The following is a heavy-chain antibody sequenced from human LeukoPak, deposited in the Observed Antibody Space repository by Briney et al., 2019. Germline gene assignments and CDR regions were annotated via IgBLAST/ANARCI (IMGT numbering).Heavy chain of an antibody. J-gene: IGHJ4*02. Sequence: ASVKVSCKASGYTFTGYYMHWVRQAPGQGLEWMGWINPNSGGTNYAQKFQGRVTTTRDTSISTAYMELSRLRSDDTAVYYCAREAATWGPYFDYWGQGTLVTVSS. V-gene: IGHV1-2*02. CDR1: GYTFTGYY. CDR3: AREAATWGPYFDY. D-gene: IGHD2-15*01. CDR2: INPNSGGT.